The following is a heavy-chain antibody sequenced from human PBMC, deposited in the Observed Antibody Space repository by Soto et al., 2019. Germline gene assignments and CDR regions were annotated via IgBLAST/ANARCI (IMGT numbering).Heavy chain of an antibody. V-gene: IGHV3-15*01. CDR3: TTGYYYDSSGYFQGPY. CDR1: GFTFSNAW. D-gene: IGHD3-22*01. CDR2: IKSKTDGGTT. J-gene: IGHJ4*02. Sequence: GSLRLSCAASGFTFSNAWMSWVRQAPGKGLEWVGRIKSKTDGGTTDYAAPVKGRFTISGDDSKNTLYLQMNSLKTEDTAVYYCTTGYYYDSSGYFQGPYWGQGTLVTVSS.